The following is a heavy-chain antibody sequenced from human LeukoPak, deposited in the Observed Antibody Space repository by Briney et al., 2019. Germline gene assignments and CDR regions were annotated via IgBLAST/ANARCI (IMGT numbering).Heavy chain of an antibody. CDR3: ARRSGIAVAGAFDY. CDR2: ISGIGDST. J-gene: IGHJ4*02. V-gene: IGHV3-23*01. D-gene: IGHD6-19*01. CDR1: GFTFSSYA. Sequence: GGSLRLSCAASGFTFSSYAMSWVRQAPGKGLEWVSGISGIGDSTYYADSVKGRFTISRDNSKNTLYLQMNSLRAEDTAVYYCARRSGIAVAGAFDYWGQGTLVTVSS.